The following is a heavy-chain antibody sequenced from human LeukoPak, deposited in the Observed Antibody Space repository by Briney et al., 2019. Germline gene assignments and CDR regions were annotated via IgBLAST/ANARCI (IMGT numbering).Heavy chain of an antibody. CDR2: IKSDGGST. V-gene: IGHV3-74*01. CDR3: ARILSACDAFDP. CDR1: GFTLSSYW. D-gene: IGHD2-2*01. Sequence: PGESLRLSCAASGFTLSSYWMRWVRQAPGKGLGWVSRIKSDGGSTSYADSAKGRFTISRDNAKNTLYLQMNSLGAEDTALYYCARILSACDAFDPWGQGTLVTVSS. J-gene: IGHJ5*02.